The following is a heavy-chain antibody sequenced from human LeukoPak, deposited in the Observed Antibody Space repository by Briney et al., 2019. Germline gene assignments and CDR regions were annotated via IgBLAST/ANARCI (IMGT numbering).Heavy chain of an antibody. V-gene: IGHV4-30-2*01. CDR1: GGSISSGGYS. CDR2: IYHSGST. J-gene: IGHJ6*02. CDR3: ARYPYYGMDV. Sequence: PSQTLSLTCAVSGGSISSGGYSWSWIRQPPGKGLEWIGYIYHSGSTYYNPSLKSRVTISVDRSKNQFSLKLSSVTAADTAVYYCARYPYYGMDVWGQGTTVTVSS.